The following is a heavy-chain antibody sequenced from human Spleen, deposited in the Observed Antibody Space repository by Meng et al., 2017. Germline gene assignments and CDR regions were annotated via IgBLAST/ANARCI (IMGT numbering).Heavy chain of an antibody. CDR3: AKEEVPNDY. CDR2: IWYDGSLK. J-gene: IGHJ4*02. V-gene: IGHV3-33*06. CDR1: GFIFSAYG. D-gene: IGHD1-1*01. Sequence: GESLKISCAASGFIFSAYGMHRVRQAPGKGLEWVAVIWYDGSLKYYADSVKGRFTISRDNSKNTLYLQMNSLRAEDTAVYFCAKEEVPNDYWGQGTLVTVSS.